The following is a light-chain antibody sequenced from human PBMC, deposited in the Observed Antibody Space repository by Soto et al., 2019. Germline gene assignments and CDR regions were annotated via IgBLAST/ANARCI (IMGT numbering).Light chain of an antibody. CDR1: QSVISSY. Sequence: EIVLTQSPGTLSLSPGERATLSCRASQSVISSYLAWYQQTPGQAPRLLIYAASSRATGIPDRISGSGSGTDFTLTISRLEPEDFAVYYCQHYGSSPPWTFGQGTKVEIK. CDR2: AAS. J-gene: IGKJ1*01. CDR3: QHYGSSPPWT. V-gene: IGKV3-20*01.